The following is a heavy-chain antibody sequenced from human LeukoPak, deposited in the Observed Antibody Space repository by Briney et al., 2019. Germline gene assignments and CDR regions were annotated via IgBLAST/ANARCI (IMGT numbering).Heavy chain of an antibody. Sequence: GESLKISCRGSGYSFTSYWIGWVRQIPGKGLEWMGIIYPGDSDTRYSPSFQGQVTISADKSISTAYLQWSSLKASDTAMYYCARHGVGATPPDLFDYWGQGTLVTVSS. V-gene: IGHV5-51*01. CDR3: ARHGVGATPPDLFDY. D-gene: IGHD1-26*01. J-gene: IGHJ4*02. CDR2: IYPGDSDT. CDR1: GYSFTSYW.